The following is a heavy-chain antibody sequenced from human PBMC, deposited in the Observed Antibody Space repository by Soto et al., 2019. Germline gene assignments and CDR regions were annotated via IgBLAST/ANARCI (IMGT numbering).Heavy chain of an antibody. Sequence: GGSLRLSCAASGFTLSRHTMNWVRQAPGKGLEWVSFIGSRTSDIYYADSVKGRFTISRGNAKNSLYLDLTRLRAEDTAVYFCVRDYYDTSGYPNTFDMWGQGTMVTVSS. V-gene: IGHV3-21*01. CDR3: VRDYYDTSGYPNTFDM. CDR1: GFTLSRHT. CDR2: IGSRTSDI. J-gene: IGHJ3*02. D-gene: IGHD3-22*01.